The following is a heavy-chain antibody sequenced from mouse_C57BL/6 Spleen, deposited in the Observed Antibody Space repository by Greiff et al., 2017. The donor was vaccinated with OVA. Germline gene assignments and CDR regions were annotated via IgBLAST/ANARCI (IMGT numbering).Heavy chain of an antibody. CDR3: ARWGYDYPYFDY. Sequence: VQLQESGAELARPGASVKLSCKASGYTFTSYGISWVKQRTGQGLEWIGEIYPRSGNTYYNEKFKGKATLTADKSSSTAYMELRSLTSEDSAVYFCARWGYDYPYFDYWGQGTTLTVSS. V-gene: IGHV1-81*01. J-gene: IGHJ2*01. D-gene: IGHD2-4*01. CDR1: GYTFTSYG. CDR2: IYPRSGNT.